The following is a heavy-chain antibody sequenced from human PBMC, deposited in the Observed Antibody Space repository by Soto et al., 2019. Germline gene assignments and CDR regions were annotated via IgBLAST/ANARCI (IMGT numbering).Heavy chain of an antibody. CDR3: ARLVYDSSGYRAG. J-gene: IGHJ4*02. Sequence: ETLSLTSETVGGSSMRYYWSWIRQPPGKGLEWIGYIYYSGSTNYNPSLKSRVTISVDTSKNQFSLKLSSVTAADTAVYYCARLVYDSSGYRAGWGQGTLVTVSS. CDR2: IYYSGST. V-gene: IGHV4-59*08. D-gene: IGHD3-22*01. CDR1: GGSSMRYY.